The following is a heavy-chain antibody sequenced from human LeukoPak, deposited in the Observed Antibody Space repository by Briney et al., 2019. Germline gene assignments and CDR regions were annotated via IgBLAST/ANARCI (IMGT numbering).Heavy chain of an antibody. V-gene: IGHV3-30-3*01. CDR1: GFTFSSYA. J-gene: IGHJ3*02. CDR3: AKGGYFDSSGLDAFDI. CDR2: ISYDGSNK. Sequence: GGSLRLSCAASGFTFSSYAMHWVRQAPGKGLEWVAVISYDGSNKYYADSVKGRFTTSRDNSKNTLYLQMNSLRAEDTAVYYCAKGGYFDSSGLDAFDIWGQGTMVTVSS. D-gene: IGHD3-22*01.